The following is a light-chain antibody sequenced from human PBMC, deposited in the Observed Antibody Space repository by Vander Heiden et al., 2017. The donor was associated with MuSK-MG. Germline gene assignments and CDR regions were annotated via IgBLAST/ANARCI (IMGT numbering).Light chain of an antibody. Sequence: DIKMTQSPSSLSASVGDRITITCRASQGINNYLDWFQQKPGKAPKSLIYGASSLQTGVPSKFSGSGSGTDFTLTINSLQPEDSATYYCQHSSYPLTFGGGTKVEIK. CDR3: QHSSYPLT. V-gene: IGKV1-16*02. CDR1: QGINNY. CDR2: GAS. J-gene: IGKJ4*01.